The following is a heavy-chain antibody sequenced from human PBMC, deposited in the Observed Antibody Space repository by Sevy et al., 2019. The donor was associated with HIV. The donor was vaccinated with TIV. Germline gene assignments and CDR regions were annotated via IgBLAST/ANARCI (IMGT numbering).Heavy chain of an antibody. D-gene: IGHD3-22*01. CDR2: IKSKTDGGTT. V-gene: IGHV3-15*01. J-gene: IGHJ3*02. CDR3: TTDWHYYDSSGYYHDAFDI. CDR1: GFTFSNAW. Sequence: GGSLRLSCAASGFTFSNAWMSWVRQAPGKGLEWVGRIKSKTDGGTTDYAAPVKGRFTISRDDSKNTLYLQMNSLKTEDTAVYYCTTDWHYYDSSGYYHDAFDIWCQGTMVTVSS.